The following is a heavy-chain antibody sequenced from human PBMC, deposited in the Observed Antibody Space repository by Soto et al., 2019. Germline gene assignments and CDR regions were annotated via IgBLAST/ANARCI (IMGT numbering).Heavy chain of an antibody. CDR3: ARGRGDNRYCSTGMAF. CDR1: RGAISSCS. Sequence: KLTSKAPRGAISSCSICCPGQANRQGLAWMGWMNPNSGNTGYAQKFQGRVTMTRNTSISTAYMELSSLRSEDTAVYYCARGRGDNRYCSTGMAFWGKGTTVTVFS. CDR2: MNPNSGNT. J-gene: IGHJ6*04. D-gene: IGHD2-8*02. V-gene: IGHV1-8*01.